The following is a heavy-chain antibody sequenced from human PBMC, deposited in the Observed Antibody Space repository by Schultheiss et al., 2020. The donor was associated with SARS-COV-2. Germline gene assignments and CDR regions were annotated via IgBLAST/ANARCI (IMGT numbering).Heavy chain of an antibody. Sequence: GGSLRFSCAASGFTFRNYGMHWVRQAPGRGLEWVANIKQDGSEKYYVDSVKGRFTISRDNANNSLYLQMHSLRAEDTAVYYCARVRYGGNYYYYGMDVWGQGTTVTVSS. CDR2: IKQDGSEK. V-gene: IGHV3-7*02. J-gene: IGHJ6*02. CDR3: ARVRYGGNYYYYGMDV. D-gene: IGHD4-17*01. CDR1: GFTFRNYG.